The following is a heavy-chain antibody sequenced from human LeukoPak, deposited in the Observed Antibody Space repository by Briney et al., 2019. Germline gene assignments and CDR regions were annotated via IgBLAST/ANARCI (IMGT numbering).Heavy chain of an antibody. V-gene: IGHV4-4*02. CDR2: IYHSGNT. CDR3: ARVDYGSGTTFDY. Sequence: SGTLSLTCAVSGGSISSDYWWSWVRQPPGKGLEWIGEIYHSGNTNYNPSLKSRVTISVDRSKNQFSLKLSSVTAADTAVYYCARVDYGSGTTFDYWGQGTLVTVSS. CDR1: GGSISSDYW. J-gene: IGHJ4*02. D-gene: IGHD3-10*01.